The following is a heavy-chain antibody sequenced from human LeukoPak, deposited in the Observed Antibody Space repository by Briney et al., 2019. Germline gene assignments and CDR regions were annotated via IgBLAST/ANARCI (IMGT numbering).Heavy chain of an antibody. CDR2: ISSSSSYI. V-gene: IGHV3-21*01. CDR1: GFTFSSYS. D-gene: IGHD3-22*01. CDR3: ARGGQRLLPDY. J-gene: IGHJ4*02. Sequence: GGSLRLSCAASGFTFSSYSMNWVRQAPGKGLEWVSSISSSSSYIYYADSVKGRFTISRDNAKNSLYLQMNSLRAEDTAVYYCARGGQRLLPDYWGQGTLVTVSS.